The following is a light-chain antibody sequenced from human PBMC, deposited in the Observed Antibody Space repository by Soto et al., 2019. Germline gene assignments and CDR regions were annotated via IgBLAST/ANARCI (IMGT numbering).Light chain of an antibody. J-gene: IGLJ1*01. Sequence: QSVLTQPAYVSGSHGQSITISCTGTRSDVGGYNYVSWYQQHPGKAPKLIIYEVSNRPSGVSNRFSGSKSGNTASLTISGLQAEDEADYYCNSYTSKSTGVFGTGTKLTAL. CDR3: NSYTSKSTGV. V-gene: IGLV2-14*01. CDR2: EVS. CDR1: RSDVGGYNY.